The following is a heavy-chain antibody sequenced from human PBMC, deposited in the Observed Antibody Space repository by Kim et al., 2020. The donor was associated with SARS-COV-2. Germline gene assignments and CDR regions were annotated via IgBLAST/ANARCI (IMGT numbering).Heavy chain of an antibody. CDR2: ISWTGDGI. CDR3: AKDYSSSGRERGYFDY. Sequence: GGSLRLSCTASGFTFDAYCMHWVRQAPGKGLEWVSGISWTGDGIGYADSVKGRFTISRDNAKNSLYLQMNSLRAEDTALYYCAKDYSSSGRERGYFDYWGQGPL. V-gene: IGHV3-9*01. D-gene: IGHD6-13*01. J-gene: IGHJ4*02. CDR1: GFTFDAYC.